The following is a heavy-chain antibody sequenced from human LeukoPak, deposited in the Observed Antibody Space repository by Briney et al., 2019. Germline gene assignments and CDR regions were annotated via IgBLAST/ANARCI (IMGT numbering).Heavy chain of an antibody. J-gene: IGHJ6*03. CDR3: ARVIVGASYYYYYMDV. CDR1: GYTFTSYY. D-gene: IGHD1-26*01. Sequence: ASVKVSCKASGYTFTSYYMHWVRQAPGQGLEWMGIINPSGGSTTYAQKFQGRVTMTRDTSTSTVYMELSSLRSEDTAVYYCARVIVGASYYYYYMDVWGKGTTVTVSS. V-gene: IGHV1-46*01. CDR2: INPSGGST.